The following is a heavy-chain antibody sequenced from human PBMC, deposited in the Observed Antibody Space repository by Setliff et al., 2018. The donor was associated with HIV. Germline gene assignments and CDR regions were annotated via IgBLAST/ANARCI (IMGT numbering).Heavy chain of an antibody. D-gene: IGHD3-16*01. CDR1: GYTFTSCF. CDR2: INPNGGST. Sequence: RASVKVSCKASGYTFTSCFLHWVRQAPGQGLEYMGIINPNGGSTNYAQKFQGRVTMTRDTSTATLYMDLSSLTSDDTAIYYCARESRGSGWFDPWGQGTLVTVSS. V-gene: IGHV1-46*01. J-gene: IGHJ5*02. CDR3: ARESRGSGWFDP.